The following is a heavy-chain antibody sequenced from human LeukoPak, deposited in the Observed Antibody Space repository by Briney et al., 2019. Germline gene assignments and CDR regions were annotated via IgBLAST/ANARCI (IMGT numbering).Heavy chain of an antibody. CDR2: IIPIFGTA. Sequence: ASVKVSCKASGGTFSSYAISWVRQAPGQGLEWMGGIIPIFGTANYAQKFQGRVTITADEPTSTAYMELSSLRSEDTAVYYCARGAYYYGSGSFYYWGQGTLVTVSS. CDR1: GGTFSSYA. D-gene: IGHD3-10*01. V-gene: IGHV1-69*13. J-gene: IGHJ4*02. CDR3: ARGAYYYGSGSFYY.